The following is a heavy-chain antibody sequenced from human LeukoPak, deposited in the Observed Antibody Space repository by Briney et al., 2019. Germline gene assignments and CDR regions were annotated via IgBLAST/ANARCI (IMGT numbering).Heavy chain of an antibody. CDR1: GYTFTSYD. J-gene: IGHJ6*03. V-gene: IGHV1-8*01. Sequence: ASVKVSCKASGYTFTSYDINWVRQATGQGLEWRGWMNPNSGNTGYAQKFQGRVTMTRNTSISTAYMELSSLRSEDTAVYYCARGFRLTGTGSTPMDVWGKGTTVTVSS. CDR2: MNPNSGNT. D-gene: IGHD2-8*02. CDR3: ARGFRLTGTGSTPMDV.